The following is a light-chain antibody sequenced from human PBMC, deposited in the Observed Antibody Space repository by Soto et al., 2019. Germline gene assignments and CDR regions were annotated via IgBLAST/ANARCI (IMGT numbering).Light chain of an antibody. CDR1: SSNIGNNP. J-gene: IGLJ2*01. Sequence: QSALTQPPSVSGTPGQRVIICCSGSSSNIGNNPINWYQQLPGTAPKLLIYTNNQRPSGVPDRFSGSKSGTSGSLAISGLQSEDEADYYCASWDGSLKGLVFGGGTKLTVL. CDR3: ASWDGSLKGLV. V-gene: IGLV1-44*01. CDR2: TNN.